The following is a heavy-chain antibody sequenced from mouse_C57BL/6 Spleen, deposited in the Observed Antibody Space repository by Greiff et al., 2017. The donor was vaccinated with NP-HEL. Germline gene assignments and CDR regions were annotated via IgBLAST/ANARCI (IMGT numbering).Heavy chain of an antibody. CDR1: GFTFSDYG. D-gene: IGHD2-3*01. V-gene: IGHV5-17*01. CDR3: AAGDGYYVFDY. CDR2: ISSGSSTI. J-gene: IGHJ2*01. Sequence: DVKLVESGGGLVKPGGSLKLSCAASGFTFSDYGMHWVRQAPEKGLEWVAYISSGSSTIYYADTVKGRFTISRDNAKNTLFLQMTSLRSEDTAMYYCAAGDGYYVFDYWGQGTTLTVSS.